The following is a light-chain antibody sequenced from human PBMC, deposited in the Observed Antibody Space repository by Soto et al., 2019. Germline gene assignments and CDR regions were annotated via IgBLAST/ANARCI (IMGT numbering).Light chain of an antibody. V-gene: IGKV3-15*01. J-gene: IGKJ4*01. CDR1: QSIRSK. CDR2: GAS. Sequence: EIKMAQSPDTLSVSPGERATLSCRASQSIRSKLAWYQQRPGQAPRLLIYGASTRATGVPVRFRGGVSGTEFTLTISGLQSEDFAVYCCQQYDKWPPTFGGGTKVEIK. CDR3: QQYDKWPPT.